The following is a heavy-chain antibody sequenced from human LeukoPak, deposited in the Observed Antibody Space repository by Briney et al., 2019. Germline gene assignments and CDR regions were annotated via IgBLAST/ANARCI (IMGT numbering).Heavy chain of an antibody. Sequence: PSQTLSLPCAVSGGSISSGGYSWSWIRQPPGKGLEWIGYIYHSGSTYYNPSLKSRVTISIDRSKNQFSLKLSSVTAADTAVYYCARDWAGVSPYYYGMDVWGQGTTVTVSS. CDR3: ARDWAGVSPYYYGMDV. J-gene: IGHJ6*02. CDR2: IYHSGST. D-gene: IGHD3-3*01. CDR1: GGSISSGGYS. V-gene: IGHV4-30-2*01.